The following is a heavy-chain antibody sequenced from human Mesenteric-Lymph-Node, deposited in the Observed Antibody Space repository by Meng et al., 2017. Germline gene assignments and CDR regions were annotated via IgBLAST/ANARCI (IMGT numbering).Heavy chain of an antibody. Sequence: GESLKISCAASGFTFSSYSMNWVRQAPGKGLEWVSSISSSSSYIYYADSVKGRFTISRDNSKNTLYLQMNSLRAEDTAVYYCARGALTGPFDYWGQGTLVTVSS. CDR3: ARGALTGPFDY. D-gene: IGHD3-9*01. J-gene: IGHJ4*02. V-gene: IGHV3-21*01. CDR2: ISSSSSYI. CDR1: GFTFSSYS.